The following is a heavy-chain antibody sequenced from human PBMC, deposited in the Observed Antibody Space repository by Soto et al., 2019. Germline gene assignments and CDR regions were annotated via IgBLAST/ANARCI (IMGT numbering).Heavy chain of an antibody. J-gene: IGHJ4*02. Sequence: GGSLRLSCAASGFTFSSYAMSWVRQAPGKGLEWVSAISGSGGSTYYADSVKGRFTISRDNSKNTLYLQMNSLRAEDTAVYYCATDPVVAATKEIDYWGQGTLVTVSS. D-gene: IGHD2-15*01. V-gene: IGHV3-23*01. CDR1: GFTFSSYA. CDR2: ISGSGGST. CDR3: ATDPVVAATKEIDY.